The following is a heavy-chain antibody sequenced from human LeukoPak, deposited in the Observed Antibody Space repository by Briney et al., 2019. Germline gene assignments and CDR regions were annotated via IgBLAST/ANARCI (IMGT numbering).Heavy chain of an antibody. CDR3: ARHSRGITIFGVVLEY. CDR1: GDSISSGSFY. J-gene: IGHJ4*02. V-gene: IGHV4-39*01. CDR2: IYYSGST. Sequence: TSETLSLTCTVSGDSISSGSFYWGWIRQPPGKGLEWIGSIYYSGSTYYNPSLKSRVTISVDTSKNQFSLKLSSVTAADTAAYYCARHSRGITIFGVVLEYWGQGTLVTASS. D-gene: IGHD3-3*01.